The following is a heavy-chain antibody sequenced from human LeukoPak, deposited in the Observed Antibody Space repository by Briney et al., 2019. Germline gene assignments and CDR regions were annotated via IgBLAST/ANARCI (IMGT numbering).Heavy chain of an antibody. Sequence: PGGSRRLSCAASGFTVSSNYMSWVRQAPGKGLEWVSVIYSGGSTYYADSVKGRFTISRDNSKNTLYLQMNSLRAEDTAVYYCARVGRIQLWADAFDIWGQGTMVTVSS. V-gene: IGHV3-66*02. J-gene: IGHJ3*02. D-gene: IGHD5-18*01. CDR2: IYSGGST. CDR3: ARVGRIQLWADAFDI. CDR1: GFTVSSNY.